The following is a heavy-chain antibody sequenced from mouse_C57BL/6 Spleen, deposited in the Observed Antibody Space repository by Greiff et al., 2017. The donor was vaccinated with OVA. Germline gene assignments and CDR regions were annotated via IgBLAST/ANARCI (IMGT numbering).Heavy chain of an antibody. Sequence: EVQGVESGGGLVKPGGSLKLSCAASGFTFSDYGMHWVRQAPEKGLEWVAYISSGSSTIYYADTVKGRFTISRDNAKNTLFLQMTSLRSEDTAMYYCARIYYGSSYYFDVWGTGTTVTVSS. CDR2: ISSGSSTI. CDR3: ARIYYGSSYYFDV. CDR1: GFTFSDYG. J-gene: IGHJ1*03. V-gene: IGHV5-17*01. D-gene: IGHD1-1*01.